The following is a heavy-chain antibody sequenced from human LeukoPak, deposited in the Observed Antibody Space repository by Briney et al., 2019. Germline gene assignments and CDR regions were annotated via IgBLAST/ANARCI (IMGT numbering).Heavy chain of an antibody. Sequence: GGSLRLSCAASGFTFSSYAMSWVRQAPGKGLEWVSAISGSGGSTYYADSVKGRFTISRDNSKNMLYLQMNSLRAEDTAVYYCAKWVGHSRAYNWFDPWGQGTLVTVSS. J-gene: IGHJ5*02. CDR2: ISGSGGST. D-gene: IGHD6-13*01. V-gene: IGHV3-23*01. CDR1: GFTFSSYA. CDR3: AKWVGHSRAYNWFDP.